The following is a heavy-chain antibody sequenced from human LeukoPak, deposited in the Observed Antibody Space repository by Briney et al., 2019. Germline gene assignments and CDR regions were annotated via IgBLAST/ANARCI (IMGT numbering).Heavy chain of an antibody. CDR1: GFTFSPYW. Sequence: GGSLRLSCAASGFTFSPYWIHWVRQAPGKGLMWVSIISGDGSNRRYADSVKGRFTISRDNAKNTLYLQMNSLRAEDTAVYYCAKDATPATATLYFDYWGQGTLVTVSS. D-gene: IGHD2-15*01. V-gene: IGHV3-74*01. CDR3: AKDATPATATLYFDY. J-gene: IGHJ4*02. CDR2: ISGDGSNR.